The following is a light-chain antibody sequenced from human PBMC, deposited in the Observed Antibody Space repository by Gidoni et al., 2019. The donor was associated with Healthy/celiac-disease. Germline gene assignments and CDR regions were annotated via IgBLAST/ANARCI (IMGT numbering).Light chain of an antibody. V-gene: IGLV3-21*02. CDR3: QVWDSSSDHLV. J-gene: IGLJ2*01. CDR2: ADS. CDR1: NIGSTR. Sequence: SSVLTQPPSVSVAPGPTTRITCGGNNIGSTRVHWYQQKPGQAPVLVVDADSARPSGLPERFSGSNSGNTATLTISRVEAGDEADYYCQVWDSSSDHLVFGGGTKLTVL.